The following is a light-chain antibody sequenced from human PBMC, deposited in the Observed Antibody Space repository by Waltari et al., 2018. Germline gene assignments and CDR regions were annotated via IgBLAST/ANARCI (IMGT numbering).Light chain of an antibody. CDR1: ALPRLY. CDR3: QSADTDFANHVL. CDR2: KDT. V-gene: IGLV3-25*03. Sequence: SYDLTQPPSVSVSPGQTARITCSGNALPRLYSYWYQQKPGQAPLLLRYKDTQRVSGIPERFSGSSSGTTVTLTISGVQAEDEADYYCQSADTDFANHVLFGGGTQLTVL. J-gene: IGLJ2*01.